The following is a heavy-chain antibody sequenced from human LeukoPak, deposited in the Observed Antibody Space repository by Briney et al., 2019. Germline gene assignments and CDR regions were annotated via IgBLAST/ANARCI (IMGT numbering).Heavy chain of an antibody. D-gene: IGHD2-15*01. CDR1: GFTFSSYS. CDR3: ARDHRLYCSGGSCSLMDV. J-gene: IGHJ6*03. CDR2: ISGSSSYI. Sequence: GGSLRLSCAASGFTFSSYSMNWVRQAPGKGLEWVSSISGSSSYIYYADSVKGRFTISRNNAKNSLYLQMNSPRAEDTAMYYCARDHRLYCSGGSCSLMDVWGKGTTVTIFS. V-gene: IGHV3-21*01.